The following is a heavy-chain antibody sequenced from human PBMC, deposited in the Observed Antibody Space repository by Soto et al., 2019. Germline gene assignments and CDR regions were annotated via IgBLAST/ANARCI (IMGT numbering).Heavy chain of an antibody. D-gene: IGHD1-1*01. V-gene: IGHV3-23*01. Sequence: EVQLLESGGGLVQPGGSLSLSCAASGFTFSSYAMSWVRQAPGSGLEWVSGISGSGAGRYYTDSVKGRFTISRDNPKTTLYLQMNRLRDVDTALYYCGKSLTVDDRSAFDSWGQGTLVTVSS. CDR3: GKSLTVDDRSAFDS. CDR2: ISGSGAGR. J-gene: IGHJ4*02. CDR1: GFTFSSYA.